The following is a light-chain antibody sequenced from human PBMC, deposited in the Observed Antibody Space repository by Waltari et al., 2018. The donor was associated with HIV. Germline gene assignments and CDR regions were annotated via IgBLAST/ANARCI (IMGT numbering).Light chain of an antibody. CDR2: DVS. V-gene: IGLV2-23*02. Sequence: QSALTQPASVSGSPGQSITIPCTGTSSDVGGYNYVSWYQQHPGKAPKLMIYDVSKRPSGVSNRFSGSKSGNTASLTISGLQAEDEADYYCCSYAGSSGYVFGTGTKVTVL. J-gene: IGLJ1*01. CDR3: CSYAGSSGYV. CDR1: SSDVGGYNY.